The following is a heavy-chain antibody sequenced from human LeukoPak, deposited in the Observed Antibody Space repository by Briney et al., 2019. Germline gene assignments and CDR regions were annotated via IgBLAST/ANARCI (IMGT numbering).Heavy chain of an antibody. V-gene: IGHV1-69*05. CDR2: IIPIFGTA. CDR3: ARGGSSSGYYVWFDP. Sequence: GASVKVSCKASGGTFSSYAISWVRQAPGQGLEWMGGIIPIFGTANYAQKFQGRVTITRNTSISTAYMELSSLRSEDTAVYYCARGGSSSGYYVWFDPWGQGTLVTVSS. J-gene: IGHJ5*02. D-gene: IGHD3-22*01. CDR1: GGTFSSYA.